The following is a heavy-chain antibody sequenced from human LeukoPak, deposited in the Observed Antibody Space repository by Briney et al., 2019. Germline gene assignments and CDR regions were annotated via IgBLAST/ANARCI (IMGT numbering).Heavy chain of an antibody. Sequence: PSETLSLTCTVSGGSISSYYWSWIRQPPGKGLEWIGYIYYSGSTNYNPSLKSRVTISVDTSKNQFSLKLSSVTAADTAVYYCAGTYYYDSSGYYGIDYWGQGTLVTVSS. CDR1: GGSISSYY. D-gene: IGHD3-22*01. V-gene: IGHV4-59*08. J-gene: IGHJ4*02. CDR2: IYYSGST. CDR3: AGTYYYDSSGYYGIDY.